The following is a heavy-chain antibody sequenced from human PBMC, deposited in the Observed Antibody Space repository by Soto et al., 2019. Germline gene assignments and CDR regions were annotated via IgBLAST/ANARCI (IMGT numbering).Heavy chain of an antibody. D-gene: IGHD2-2*01. V-gene: IGHV3-74*01. CDR3: ARWADIVVVPAAIEVPFDY. CDR2: INSDGSST. CDR1: GFTFSSYW. Sequence: GGSLRLSCAASGFTFSSYWMHWVRQAPGKGLVWVSRINSDGSSTSYADSVKGRFTISRDNAKNTLYLQMNSLRAEDTAVYYCARWADIVVVPAAIEVPFDYWGQGTLVTVSS. J-gene: IGHJ4*02.